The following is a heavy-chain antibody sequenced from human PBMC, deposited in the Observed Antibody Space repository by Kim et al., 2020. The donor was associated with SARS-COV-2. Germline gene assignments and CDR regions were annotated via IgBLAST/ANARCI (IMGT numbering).Heavy chain of an antibody. CDR2: INHSGST. CDR1: GGSFSGYY. CDR3: ARGFTWLQFGWVRAGRGNI. D-gene: IGHD5-12*01. V-gene: IGHV4-34*01. Sequence: SETLSLTCAVYGGSFSGYYWSWIRQPPGKGLEWIGEINHSGSTNYNPSLKSRVTISVDTSKNQFSLKLSSVTAADTAVYYCARGFTWLQFGWVRAGRGNIWGQGTMVTVSS. J-gene: IGHJ3*02.